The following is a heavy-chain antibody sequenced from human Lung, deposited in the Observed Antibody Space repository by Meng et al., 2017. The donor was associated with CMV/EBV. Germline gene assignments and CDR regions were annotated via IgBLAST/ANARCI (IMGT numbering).Heavy chain of an antibody. J-gene: IGHJ6*02. CDR3: ARDKVRYYDFWSGYGGMDV. Sequence: GGSXRLSCAASGFTFSSYWMHWVRQAPGKGLVWVSRINSDGSSTSYADSVKGRFTISRDNAKNTLYLQMNSLRAEDTAVYYCARDKVRYYDFWSGYGGMDVXGQGXTVTVSS. CDR1: GFTFSSYW. V-gene: IGHV3-74*01. D-gene: IGHD3-3*01. CDR2: INSDGSST.